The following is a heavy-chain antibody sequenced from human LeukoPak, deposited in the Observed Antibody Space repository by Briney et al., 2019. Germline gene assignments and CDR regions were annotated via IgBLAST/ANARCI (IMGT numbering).Heavy chain of an antibody. D-gene: IGHD6-19*01. Sequence: GGSLRLSCAASGFTFSSYSMNWVRQAPGKGLEWVSSISSSSSYIYYADSVKGRFTISRDNAKNSLYLQMNSLRAEDTAVYYCARGRLAVAGRYYYYGMDVWGQGTTVTVSS. CDR3: ARGRLAVAGRYYYYGMDV. CDR2: ISSSSSYI. J-gene: IGHJ6*02. CDR1: GFTFSSYS. V-gene: IGHV3-21*01.